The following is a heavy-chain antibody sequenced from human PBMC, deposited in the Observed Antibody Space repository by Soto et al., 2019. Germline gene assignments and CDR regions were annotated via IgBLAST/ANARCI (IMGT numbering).Heavy chain of an antibody. CDR1: GFTFSNHF. CDR2: IQNKAYNYLT. CDR3: ACFRANYGY. D-gene: IGHD3-10*01. V-gene: IGHV3-72*01. Sequence: HPGGSLRLSCAASGFTFSNHFMDWVRQAPGKGLEWVGRIQNKAYNYLTQYGAAMEGRASISRDDSTNSLYLQVNRLKTEDTAVYFCACFRANYGYWGPGTLVTVSS. J-gene: IGHJ4*02.